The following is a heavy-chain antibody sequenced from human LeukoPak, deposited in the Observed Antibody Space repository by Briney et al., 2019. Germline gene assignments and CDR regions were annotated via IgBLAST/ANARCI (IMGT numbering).Heavy chain of an antibody. V-gene: IGHV3-30*02. D-gene: IGHD2-2*01. CDR1: GFTFSSYG. J-gene: IGHJ5*02. Sequence: GGSLRLSCAASGFTFSSYGMHWVRQAPGKGLEWVAFIRYDGSNKYYADSVKGRFTISRDNSKNTLYLQMNSLRAEDTAVYYCAKTPGGYCSSTSCSWGQGTLVTVSS. CDR2: IRYDGSNK. CDR3: AKTPGGYCSSTSCS.